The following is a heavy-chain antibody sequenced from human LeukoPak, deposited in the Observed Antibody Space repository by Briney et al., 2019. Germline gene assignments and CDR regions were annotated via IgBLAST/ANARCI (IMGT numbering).Heavy chain of an antibody. D-gene: IGHD6-19*01. CDR2: INPRGGST. J-gene: IGHJ6*03. Sequence: GASVKVSCKTSGYSFTSYYMHWVRRAPGQGFEWMGIINPRGGSTNYAQKFQGRVSMTTDTSTSTAYMDLRSLRSDDTAVYYCARDLRYSSGWSASGMDVWGKGTTVTISS. CDR3: ARDLRYSSGWSASGMDV. CDR1: GYSFTSYY. V-gene: IGHV1-46*01.